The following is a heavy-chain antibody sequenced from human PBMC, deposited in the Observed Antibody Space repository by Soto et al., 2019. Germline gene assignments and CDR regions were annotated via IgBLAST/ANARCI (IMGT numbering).Heavy chain of an antibody. CDR3: ATIMGGFCEY. J-gene: IGHJ4*02. Sequence: QVQLAQSGAEVKKPGSSVKVSCKASGASFSSHSISWVRQAPGQGFEWMGGIIPIFGTTHHAQNFQGRVTMTADKPTSTTYIDLGSLRSDDPALYYCATIMGGFCEYWGQGTQVTVSS. V-gene: IGHV1-69*06. CDR2: IIPIFGTT. D-gene: IGHD3-16*01. CDR1: GASFSSHS.